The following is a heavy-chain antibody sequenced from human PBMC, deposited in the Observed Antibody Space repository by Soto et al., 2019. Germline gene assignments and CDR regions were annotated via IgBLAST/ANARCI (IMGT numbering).Heavy chain of an antibody. Sequence: ASVKVSCKASGYTFTSYGISWVRQAPGQGLEWMGWISAYNGNTNYAQKLQGRVTMTTDTSTSTAYMELRSLRSDDTAVYYCARVVFLTVYRGLDPSYYYYYGRDVGGQGTTVTVSS. J-gene: IGHJ6*02. CDR3: ARVVFLTVYRGLDPSYYYYYGRDV. CDR2: ISAYNGNT. V-gene: IGHV1-18*01. D-gene: IGHD3-9*01. CDR1: GYTFTSYG.